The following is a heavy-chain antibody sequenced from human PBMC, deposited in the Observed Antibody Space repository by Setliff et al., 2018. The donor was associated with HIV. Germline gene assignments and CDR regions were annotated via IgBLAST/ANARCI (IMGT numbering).Heavy chain of an antibody. CDR1: GFTFSSYA. V-gene: IGHV3-23*01. Sequence: GGSLRLSCAASGFTFSSYAMSWVRQAPGKGLEWVSGISGSGGSTYHADSVKGRFTISRDNSKNTLYLQMNSLRAEDTAVYYCAKDPRGYNYGSPDFDYWGQGTLVTVSS. CDR3: AKDPRGYNYGSPDFDY. D-gene: IGHD5-18*01. J-gene: IGHJ4*02. CDR2: ISGSGGST.